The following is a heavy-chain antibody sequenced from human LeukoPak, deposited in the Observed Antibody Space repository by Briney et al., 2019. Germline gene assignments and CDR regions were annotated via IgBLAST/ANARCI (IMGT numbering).Heavy chain of an antibody. CDR2: ISSSSSTI. J-gene: IGHJ5*02. V-gene: IGHV3-48*01. Sequence: GGSLRLSCAASGFTFGTYTLNWVGQAPGKGLEWVSYISSSSSTIYYADSVKGRFTISRDNAKNSLYLQMNSLRAEDTAVYYCATQVATIQTNWFDPWGQGTLVTVSS. CDR1: GFTFGTYT. D-gene: IGHD5-12*01. CDR3: ATQVATIQTNWFDP.